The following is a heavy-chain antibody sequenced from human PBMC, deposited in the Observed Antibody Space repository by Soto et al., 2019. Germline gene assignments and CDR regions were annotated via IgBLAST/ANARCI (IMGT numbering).Heavy chain of an antibody. D-gene: IGHD6-13*01. J-gene: IGHJ5*02. CDR3: AKLVGVAAAWNWFDP. Sequence: GGSLRLSCAASGFTFSSYGMHWVRQAPGKGLEWVAVISYDGSNKYYADSVKGRFTISRDNSKNTLYLQMNSLRAEDTAVYYCAKLVGVAAAWNWFDPWGQGT. CDR1: GFTFSSYG. CDR2: ISYDGSNK. V-gene: IGHV3-30*18.